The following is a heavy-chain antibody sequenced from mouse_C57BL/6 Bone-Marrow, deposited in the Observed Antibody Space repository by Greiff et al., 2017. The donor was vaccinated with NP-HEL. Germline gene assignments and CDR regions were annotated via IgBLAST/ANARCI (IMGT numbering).Heavy chain of an antibody. CDR2: IYPGSGNT. CDR1: GYTFTDYY. D-gene: IGHD1-1*01. CDR3: ARYGRDFDV. J-gene: IGHJ1*03. V-gene: IGHV1-76*01. Sequence: QVQLQQSGAELVRPGASVKLSCKASGYTFTDYYINWVKQRPGQGLEWIARIYPGSGNTYYNEKFKGKATLTAEKSSSTAYMQLSSLTSEDSAVYFCARYGRDFDVWGTGTTVTVSS.